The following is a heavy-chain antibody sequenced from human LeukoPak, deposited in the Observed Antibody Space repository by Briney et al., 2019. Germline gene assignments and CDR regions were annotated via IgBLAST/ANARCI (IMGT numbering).Heavy chain of an antibody. CDR2: ISSSSDI. CDR3: ARVYYGGSLDY. CDR1: GFTFSSYT. J-gene: IGHJ4*02. Sequence: PGGSLRLSCTASGFTFSSYTMNWVRQAPGKGLEWVSLISSSSDIYYADSVKGRFTISRDNANNSLYLQMCSLRADDTAVYYCARVYYGGSLDYWGQGTLVTVSS. D-gene: IGHD4-23*01. V-gene: IGHV3-21*01.